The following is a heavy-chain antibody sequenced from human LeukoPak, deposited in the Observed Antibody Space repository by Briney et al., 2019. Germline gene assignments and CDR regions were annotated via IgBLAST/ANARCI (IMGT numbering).Heavy chain of an antibody. Sequence: GASVKVSCKASGYTFTSYDINWVRQATGQGLEWMGWMNPNSGNTGYAQKFQGRVTMTRNTSISTAYMELSSLRSEDTAVYHCARSRSYYYDSSGYSDYWGQGTLVTVSS. CDR3: ARSRSYYYDSSGYSDY. CDR1: GYTFTSYD. D-gene: IGHD3-22*01. J-gene: IGHJ4*02. V-gene: IGHV1-8*01. CDR2: MNPNSGNT.